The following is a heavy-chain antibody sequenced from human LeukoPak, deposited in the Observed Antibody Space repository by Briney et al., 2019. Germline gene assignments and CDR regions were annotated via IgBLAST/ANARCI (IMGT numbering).Heavy chain of an antibody. Sequence: PGGSLILSCAASGFTFSSYEMNWVRQAPGKGLEWVSYISSSGSTIYYADSVKGRFTISRDNAKNSLYLQMNSLRAEDTAVYYCARVVRVGATPGTLDYWGQGTLVTVSS. V-gene: IGHV3-48*03. D-gene: IGHD1-26*01. CDR2: ISSSGSTI. CDR1: GFTFSSYE. CDR3: ARVVRVGATPGTLDY. J-gene: IGHJ4*02.